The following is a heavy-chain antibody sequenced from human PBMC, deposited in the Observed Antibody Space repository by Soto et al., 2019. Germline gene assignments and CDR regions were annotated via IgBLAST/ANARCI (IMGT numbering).Heavy chain of an antibody. Sequence: PSETLSLTCTVSGGSISSGDYYWSWIRQPPGKGLEWIGYIYYSGSTYYNPSLKSRVTISVDTSKNQFSLKLSSVTAADTVVYYCARDTAATMTHYYGMDVWGKENTVTVSS. CDR2: IYYSGST. J-gene: IGHJ6*04. D-gene: IGHD3-3*01. V-gene: IGHV4-30-4*01. CDR3: ARDTAATMTHYYGMDV. CDR1: GGSISSGDYY.